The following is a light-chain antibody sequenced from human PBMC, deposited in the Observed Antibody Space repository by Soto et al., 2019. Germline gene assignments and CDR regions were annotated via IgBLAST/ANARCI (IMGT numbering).Light chain of an antibody. CDR2: GAS. CDR1: QSFSSSY. CDR3: QQYGSSPLYT. Sequence: EIVLTQSPGTLSLSPGERATLSCRASQSFSSSYLAWYQQNPGQAPRLLIYGASSRATGIPDRFSGSGSGTDFTLTISRLEPEDFAVYYCQQYGSSPLYTFGQGTKLEIK. V-gene: IGKV3-20*01. J-gene: IGKJ2*01.